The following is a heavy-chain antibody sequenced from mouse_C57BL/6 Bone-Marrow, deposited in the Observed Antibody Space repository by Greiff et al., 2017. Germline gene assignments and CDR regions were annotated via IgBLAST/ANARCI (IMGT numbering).Heavy chain of an antibody. D-gene: IGHD2-1*01. CDR3: TIGNYYSYYAMDY. CDR1: GYTFTDYE. CDR2: IDPETGGT. J-gene: IGHJ4*01. V-gene: IGHV1-15*01. Sequence: QVQLQQSGAELVRPGASVTLSCKASGYTFTDYEMHWVKQTPVHGLEWIGAIDPETGGTAYNQKFKGKAILTADKSSSTAYMELRSLTSEDSAVYYCTIGNYYSYYAMDYWGQGTSVTVSA.